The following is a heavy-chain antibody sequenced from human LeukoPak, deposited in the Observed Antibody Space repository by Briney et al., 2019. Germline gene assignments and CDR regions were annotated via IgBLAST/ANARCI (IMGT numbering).Heavy chain of an antibody. CDR3: ARGSRDYGDYRYYFDY. V-gene: IGHV4-59*12. J-gene: IGHJ4*02. D-gene: IGHD4-17*01. CDR1: GGSISSYY. Sequence: SETLSLTCTVSGGSISSYYWSWIRQPPGKGLEWIGYIYYSGSTYYNPSLKSRVTISVDSSKNQFSLKLSSVTAADTAVYYCARGSRDYGDYRYYFDYWGQGTLVTVPS. CDR2: IYYSGST.